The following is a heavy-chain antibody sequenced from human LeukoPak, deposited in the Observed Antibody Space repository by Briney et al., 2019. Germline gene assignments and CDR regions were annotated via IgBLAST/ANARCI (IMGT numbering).Heavy chain of an antibody. Sequence: GGSLRLSCAASGYTFSSYWMRWVRQAPGKGLDWVASINQDGSEKYYVDSVKGRFTISRDNAKNSLYLQMNSLRADDTAVYYCARARGGSNSDYWGQGTLVTVSS. D-gene: IGHD1-26*01. V-gene: IGHV3-7*05. J-gene: IGHJ4*02. CDR2: INQDGSEK. CDR1: GYTFSSYW. CDR3: ARARGGSNSDY.